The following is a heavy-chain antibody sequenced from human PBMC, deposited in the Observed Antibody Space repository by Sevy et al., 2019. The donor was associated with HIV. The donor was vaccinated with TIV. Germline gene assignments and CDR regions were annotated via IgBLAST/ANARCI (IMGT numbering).Heavy chain of an antibody. CDR2: IWYDGNNT. Sequence: GGSLRLSCAASGFTFSDYGMHWVRQAPGKGLEWVALIWYDGNNTSYADSMKGRFTISRDNSKNTLYLQMNSLRAEDTAVYYCASCPYYYDSSGYFDQWGQGTLVTVSS. CDR3: ASCPYYYDSSGYFDQ. CDR1: GFTFSDYG. J-gene: IGHJ4*02. D-gene: IGHD3-22*01. V-gene: IGHV3-33*08.